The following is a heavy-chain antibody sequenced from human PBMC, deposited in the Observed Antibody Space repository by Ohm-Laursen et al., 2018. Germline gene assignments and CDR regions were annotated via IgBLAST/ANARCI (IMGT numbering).Heavy chain of an antibody. CDR2: INPSGGST. V-gene: IGHV1-46*01. D-gene: IGHD3-3*01. J-gene: IGHJ6*02. CDR3: ARLRIFGVVRNGMDV. Sequence: GASVKVSCKASGYTFTSYYIHWVRQAPGQGLEWMGEINPSGGSTTYAQKFQGRVTMTRDTSTSTVYMELNSLRSEDTAVYYCARLRIFGVVRNGMDVWGQGTTVTVSS. CDR1: GYTFTSYY.